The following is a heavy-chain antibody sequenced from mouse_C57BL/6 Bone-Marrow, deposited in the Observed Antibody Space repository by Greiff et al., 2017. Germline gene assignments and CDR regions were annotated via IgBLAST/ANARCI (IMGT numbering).Heavy chain of an antibody. Sequence: VQLQESGAELVMPGASVKLSCKASGYTFTSYWMHWVKQRPGQGLEWIGEIDPSDSYPNYNQQFKGKSTLTVYKSSSTAYMQLSSLTSEDSAVYYCAREFYYAMDYWGQGTSVTVSS. CDR2: IDPSDSYP. J-gene: IGHJ4*01. CDR3: AREFYYAMDY. CDR1: GYTFTSYW. V-gene: IGHV1-69*01.